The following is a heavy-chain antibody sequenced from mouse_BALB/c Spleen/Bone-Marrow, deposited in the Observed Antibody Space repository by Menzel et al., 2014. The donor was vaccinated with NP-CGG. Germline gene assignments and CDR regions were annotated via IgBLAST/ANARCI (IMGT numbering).Heavy chain of an antibody. CDR1: GISITTGNYR. Sequence: DVKLVESGPGLVKPSQTVSLTCTVTGISITTGNYRWSWIRQFPGNKLEWIGFIYYSGTITYNPSLTSRTTITRDASKNQFFLEMNSLTAEDTATYYCARAYYRYAMDYWGQGTSVTVSS. V-gene: IGHV3-5*02. D-gene: IGHD2-14*01. CDR3: ARAYYRYAMDY. J-gene: IGHJ4*01. CDR2: IYYSGTI.